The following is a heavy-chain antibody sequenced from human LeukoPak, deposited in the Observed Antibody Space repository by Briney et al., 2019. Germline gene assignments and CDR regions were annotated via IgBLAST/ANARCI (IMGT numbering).Heavy chain of an antibody. V-gene: IGHV3-9*01. Sequence: PGRSLRLSCAASGFTFDDYAMHWVRQAPGKGLEWVSGISWNSGSIGYADSVKGRFTISRDNSKNTLYLQMNSLRPEDTAVYYCARDNNGDYWGQGALVTVSS. CDR3: ARDNNGDY. D-gene: IGHD1-14*01. J-gene: IGHJ4*02. CDR2: ISWNSGSI. CDR1: GFTFDDYA.